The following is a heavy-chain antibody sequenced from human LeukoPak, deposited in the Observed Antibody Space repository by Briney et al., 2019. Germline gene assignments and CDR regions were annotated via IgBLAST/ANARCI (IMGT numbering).Heavy chain of an antibody. CDR2: ISGPGSTK. V-gene: IGHV3-23*01. CDR1: GFTFKNYA. J-gene: IGHJ4*02. Sequence: GGSLRLSCAASGFTFKNYAMSWVRQAPGKGLVWVSTISGPGSTKYYADSVEGRFTISRDDSKNNLFLQMNSLRVEDTAVYYCAKVRGGFTYGGYFDHRGQGALVIVSS. CDR3: AKVRGGFTYGGYFDH. D-gene: IGHD5-18*01.